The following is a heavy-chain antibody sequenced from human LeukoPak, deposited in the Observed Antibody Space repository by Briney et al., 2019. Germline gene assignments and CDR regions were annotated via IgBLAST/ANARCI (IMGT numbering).Heavy chain of an antibody. D-gene: IGHD5/OR15-5a*01. J-gene: IGHJ4*02. V-gene: IGHV1-8*03. CDR3: ARELSTSVPDF. Sequence: ASVKVSCKASGYTFTRHAISWVRQAPGLGLEWMGWIRPDSGDTGNAQKFRGRVVITRDNSIDTTYMELSSLTSEDTAIYYCARELSTSVPDFWGQGTLVTVSS. CDR1: GYTFTRHA. CDR2: IRPDSGDT.